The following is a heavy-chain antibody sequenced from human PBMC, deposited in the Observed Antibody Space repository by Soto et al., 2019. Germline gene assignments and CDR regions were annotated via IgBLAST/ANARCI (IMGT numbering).Heavy chain of an antibody. CDR2: IYYSGST. CDR1: GGSISSYY. J-gene: IGHJ3*02. D-gene: IGHD3-10*01. V-gene: IGHV4-59*01. Sequence: LSETLSLTCTVSGGSISSYYWSWIRQPPGKGLEWIGYIYYSGSTNYNPSLKSRVTISVDTSKNQFSLKLSSVTAADTAVYYCAFSGPMVRGVPYAFDIWGQGTMVT. CDR3: AFSGPMVRGVPYAFDI.